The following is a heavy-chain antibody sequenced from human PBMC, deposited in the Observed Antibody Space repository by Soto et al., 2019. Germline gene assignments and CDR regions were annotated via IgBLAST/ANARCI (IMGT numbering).Heavy chain of an antibody. D-gene: IGHD6-6*01. CDR1: GYSFTSYL. V-gene: IGHV5-51*01. CDR3: ASTMNEYSSTSIPFDY. CDR2: IYPGDSDT. Sequence: GESLKISCTGSGYSFTSYLIGWVRQMPGKGLEWMGIIYPGDSDTRYSPSFQGQVTISADKSISTAYLQWSSLKASDTAMYYCASTMNEYSSTSIPFDYWGQGTLVTVSS. J-gene: IGHJ4*02.